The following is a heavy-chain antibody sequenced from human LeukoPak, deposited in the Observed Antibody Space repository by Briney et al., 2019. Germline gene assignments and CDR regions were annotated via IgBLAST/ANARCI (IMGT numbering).Heavy chain of an antibody. CDR3: ARHYHCSGGSCSNYFDY. CDR2: IYYSGST. Sequence: PSETLSLTCTVSGGSISSYYWSWIRKPPGKGLEWFGYIYYSGSTYYNPSLKSRVTISVDTSKNQFSLKLSSVTAADTAVYYCARHYHCSGGSCSNYFDYWGQGTLVTVSS. D-gene: IGHD2-15*01. V-gene: IGHV4-59*08. J-gene: IGHJ4*02. CDR1: GGSISSYY.